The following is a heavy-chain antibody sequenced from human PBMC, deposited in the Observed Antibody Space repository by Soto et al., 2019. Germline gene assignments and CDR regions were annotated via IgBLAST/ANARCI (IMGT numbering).Heavy chain of an antibody. CDR3: ARESMGAKGADH. D-gene: IGHD2-8*01. CDR2: IIPIIRVT. V-gene: IGHV1-69*17. Sequence: QVQLVQSGAEVKRPGSSVKVSCESSGDTFNSYLISWVRQAPGQGLEWMGGIIPIIRVTHYAQRFQGRVTISALRSADTAYMELTHLGFEDTALYYCARESMGAKGADHWGQGTLVTVSS. J-gene: IGHJ4*02. CDR1: GDTFNSYL.